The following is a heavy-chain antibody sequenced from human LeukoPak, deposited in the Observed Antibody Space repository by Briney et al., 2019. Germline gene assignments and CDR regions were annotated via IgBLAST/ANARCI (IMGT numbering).Heavy chain of an antibody. CDR2: IYYSGST. D-gene: IGHD6-6*01. CDR3: ARESEYSSSSTYFDY. Sequence: SETLSLTCTVSGGSISSYYWSWIRQPPGKGLEWIGYIYYSGSTNYNPSLKGRVTISVDTSKNQFSLKLSSVTAADTAVYYCARESEYSSSSTYFDYWGQGTLVTVSS. CDR1: GGSISSYY. J-gene: IGHJ4*02. V-gene: IGHV4-59*01.